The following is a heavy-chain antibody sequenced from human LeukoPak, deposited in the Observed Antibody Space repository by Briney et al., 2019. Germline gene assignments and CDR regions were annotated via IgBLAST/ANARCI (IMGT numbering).Heavy chain of an antibody. D-gene: IGHD3-16*01. CDR2: IYYSGNT. CDR3: ARTHPGPHWGTLPINWFDP. J-gene: IGHJ5*02. Sequence: SKTLSLTCSVSGGSIRSTSFYWGWIRQPPGKGLEWIGSIYYSGNTYHNPSLKSRVSISVDTPKNQFSLKLTSVTAADTAVYYCARTHPGPHWGTLPINWFDPWGRGTLVTVSS. CDR1: GGSIRSTSFY. V-gene: IGHV4-39*07.